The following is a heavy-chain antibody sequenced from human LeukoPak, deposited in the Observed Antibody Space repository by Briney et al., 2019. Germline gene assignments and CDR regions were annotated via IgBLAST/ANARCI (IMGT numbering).Heavy chain of an antibody. CDR3: ARGRGYSGYRYFDY. D-gene: IGHD5-12*01. CDR2: INHSGST. Sequence: SETLSLTCAVYGGSFSGYYWSWIRQPPGKGLEWIGEINHSGSTNYNPSLKSRVTISVDTSKNQFSLKLSSVTAADTAVYYCARGRGYSGYRYFDYWGQGTLVTVSS. V-gene: IGHV4-34*01. CDR1: GGSFSGYY. J-gene: IGHJ4*02.